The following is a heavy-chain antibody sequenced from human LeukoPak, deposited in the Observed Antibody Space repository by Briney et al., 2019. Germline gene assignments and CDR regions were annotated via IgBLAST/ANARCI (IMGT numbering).Heavy chain of an antibody. J-gene: IGHJ4*02. D-gene: IGHD3-10*01. V-gene: IGHV3-64D*06. CDR2: INPNGDNA. CDR1: GFTFSIYP. CDR3: VKDRLGGYFDF. Sequence: GGSLRLSCSASGFTFSIYPMHWVRQAPGKGLEYLSSINPNGDNAYYADSVKGRFTISRDNSKNTLYLQMSSLRAEDTAVYYCVKDRLGGYFDFWGQGTLVTVSS.